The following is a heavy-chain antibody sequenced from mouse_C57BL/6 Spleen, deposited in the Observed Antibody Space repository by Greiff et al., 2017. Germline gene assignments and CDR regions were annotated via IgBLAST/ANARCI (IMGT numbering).Heavy chain of an antibody. CDR2: IYPGSGST. CDR3: ARFYYGSSYYAMDY. D-gene: IGHD1-1*01. Sequence: QVQLQQPGAELVKPGASVKMSCKASGYTFTSYWITWVKQRPGQGLEWIGDIYPGSGSTNYNEKFKSKATLTVDTSSSTAYMQLSSLTSEDSVVYYCARFYYGSSYYAMDYWGQGTSVTVSS. V-gene: IGHV1-55*01. J-gene: IGHJ4*01. CDR1: GYTFTSYW.